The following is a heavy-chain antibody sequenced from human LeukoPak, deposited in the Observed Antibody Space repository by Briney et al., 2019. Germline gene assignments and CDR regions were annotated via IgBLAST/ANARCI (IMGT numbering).Heavy chain of an antibody. V-gene: IGHV1-8*01. CDR3: VRTYYYDNIAENWFDP. CDR1: GYSFTTYD. CDR2: MNPNTGNT. D-gene: IGHD3-22*01. Sequence: RASVKVSCKAAGYSFTTYDIAWVRQAAGQGLEWMGWMNPNTGNTGYAQRFQGRVAMTRDTSISTAYMELTSLTSEDTAVYYCVRTYYYDNIAENWFDPWGQGTLVTVSS. J-gene: IGHJ5*02.